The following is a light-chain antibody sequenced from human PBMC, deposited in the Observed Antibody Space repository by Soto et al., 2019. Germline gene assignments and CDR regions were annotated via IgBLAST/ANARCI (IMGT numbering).Light chain of an antibody. J-gene: IGKJ2*01. CDR2: DAS. CDR3: QQRSNWPPT. Sequence: ENVLTQSPATLSLSPGERATLSCRASQSVGSYLAWYQQKPGQAPRLLIYDASNRATGIPARFTGSGSGTDFTLTISSLEPEDFEVYYCQQRSNWPPTFGQGTKLEIK. V-gene: IGKV3-11*01. CDR1: QSVGSY.